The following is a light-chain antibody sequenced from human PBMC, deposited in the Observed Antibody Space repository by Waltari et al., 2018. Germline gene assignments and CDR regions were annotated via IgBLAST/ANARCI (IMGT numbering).Light chain of an antibody. Sequence: EIVLTQSPATLSLSPVQRATLSCRASQSVDTYLHWYQQKPGQAPRLLIYDAYNRATGIPDRFSGSGSGTDFTLTIDSLESDDFAVYYCQHRYNWPMFTFGQGTNL. CDR1: QSVDTY. CDR2: DAY. J-gene: IGKJ2*01. V-gene: IGKV3-11*01. CDR3: QHRYNWPMFT.